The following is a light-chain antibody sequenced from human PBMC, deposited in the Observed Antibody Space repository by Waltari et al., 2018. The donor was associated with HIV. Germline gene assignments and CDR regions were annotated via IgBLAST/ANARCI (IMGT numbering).Light chain of an antibody. CDR1: YSGDQH. Sequence: SHELTQPSSASVSPGQTFSITCSGDYSGDQHASWYQQKPGQSPVLVIYQDDKRPSGIPERFSGSNSGNTATLTITGTQAMDEADYYCQAWDSSTVLFGGGTKLTVL. J-gene: IGLJ2*01. V-gene: IGLV3-1*01. CDR3: QAWDSSTVL. CDR2: QDD.